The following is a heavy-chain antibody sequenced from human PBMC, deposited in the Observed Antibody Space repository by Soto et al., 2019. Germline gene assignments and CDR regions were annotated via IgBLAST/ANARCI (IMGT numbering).Heavy chain of an antibody. Sequence: GESLKISCKASGYNFTTFRIAWVRQMPGKGLEWMAIIYPGDSHITYRQSFQGQVTISADKSISTAYLQWSSLKASDTAMYFCARYSASSGYTWFDPWGQGTLVTVSS. D-gene: IGHD1-26*01. CDR2: IYPGDSHI. CDR3: ARYSASSGYTWFDP. CDR1: GYNFTTFR. V-gene: IGHV5-51*01. J-gene: IGHJ5*02.